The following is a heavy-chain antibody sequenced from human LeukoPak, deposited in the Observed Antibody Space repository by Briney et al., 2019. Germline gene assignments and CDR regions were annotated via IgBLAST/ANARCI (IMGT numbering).Heavy chain of an antibody. D-gene: IGHD3-16*02. CDR3: AGRLGVWGSYRPFGG. J-gene: IGHJ4*02. CDR1: GGTFSSYA. CDR2: IIPIFGTA. Sequence: SVKVSCKPSGGTFSSYAISWVRQAPGQGLEWMGGIIPIFGTANYAQKFQGRVTITANESTSTAYMELSSLRSEDTAVYYCAGRLGVWGSYRPFGGWGQGTLVTVSS. V-gene: IGHV1-69*13.